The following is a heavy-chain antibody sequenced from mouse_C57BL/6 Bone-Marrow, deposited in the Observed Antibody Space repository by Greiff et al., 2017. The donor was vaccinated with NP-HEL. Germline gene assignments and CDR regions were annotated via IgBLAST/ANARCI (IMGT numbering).Heavy chain of an antibody. Sequence: DVHLVESGGDLVKPGGSLKLSCAASGFTFSSYGMSWVRQTPDKRLEWVATISSGGSYTYYPDSVKGRFTISRDNAKNTLYLQMSSLKSEDTAMYYCASSGDYWGQGTTLTVSS. CDR3: ASSGDY. CDR2: ISSGGSYT. J-gene: IGHJ2*01. CDR1: GFTFSSYG. V-gene: IGHV5-6*01.